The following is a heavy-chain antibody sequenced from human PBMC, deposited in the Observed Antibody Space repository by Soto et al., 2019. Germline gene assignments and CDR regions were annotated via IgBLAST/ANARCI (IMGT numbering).Heavy chain of an antibody. CDR2: INAGNGNT. CDR3: ARGGDYYGSGSYYPFDY. J-gene: IGHJ4*02. Sequence: QVQLVQSGAEVKKPGASVKVSCKASGYTFTSYAMHWVRQAPGQRLECMGWINAGNGNTKYSQKFQGRVTITRDTSVSTAYMELSSLRSEDTAVYYCARGGDYYGSGSYYPFDYWGQGTLVTVSS. V-gene: IGHV1-3*01. D-gene: IGHD3-10*01. CDR1: GYTFTSYA.